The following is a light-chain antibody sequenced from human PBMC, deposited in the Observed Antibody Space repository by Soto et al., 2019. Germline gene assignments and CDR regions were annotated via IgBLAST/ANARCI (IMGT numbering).Light chain of an antibody. CDR3: QQYNPYSRT. J-gene: IGKJ1*01. CDR2: DAS. V-gene: IGKV1-5*01. Sequence: DIQMTQSPSTLSASVGDRVTITCRASQSISSWLAWYQQKPGKAPKLLIYDASSLESGVPSRFSGSGSGTDFTLTISSLQRDDFAIYYCQQYNPYSRTFGQGTKVDIK. CDR1: QSISSW.